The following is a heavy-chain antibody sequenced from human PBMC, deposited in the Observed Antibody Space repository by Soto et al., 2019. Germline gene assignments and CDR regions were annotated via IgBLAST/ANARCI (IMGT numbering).Heavy chain of an antibody. J-gene: IGHJ4*02. CDR2: IYYSGST. CDR3: AKDLGSYYLDY. Sequence: SETLSLTCTVSGGSVSSGSYYWSWIRQPPGKGLEWIGYIYYSGSTNYNPSLKSRVTISVDTSRNQFSLKLSSVTAADTAVYYCAKDLGSYYLDYWGQGTQVTVSS. D-gene: IGHD1-26*01. V-gene: IGHV4-61*01. CDR1: GGSVSSGSYY.